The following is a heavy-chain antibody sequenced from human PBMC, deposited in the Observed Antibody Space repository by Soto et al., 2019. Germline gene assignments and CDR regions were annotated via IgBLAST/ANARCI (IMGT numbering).Heavy chain of an antibody. J-gene: IGHJ3*02. Sequence: EVQLVESGGGLVQPGGSLRLSCTASGFIVSDTYMNWVRQAPGKGLEWVSVISNRGDTHYADSVRGRFSLSRDIADNTLHLQMNNLRVEDTAVYYCAREPRYCRGGSCSITGDAFDIWGQGTRVTVSS. CDR3: AREPRYCRGGSCSITGDAFDI. D-gene: IGHD2-15*01. CDR1: GFIVSDTY. CDR2: ISNRGDT. V-gene: IGHV3-66*01.